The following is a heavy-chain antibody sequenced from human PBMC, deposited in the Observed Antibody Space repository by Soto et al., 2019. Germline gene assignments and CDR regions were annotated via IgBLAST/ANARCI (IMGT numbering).Heavy chain of an antibody. CDR1: GFTFSNYN. Sequence: EVQLVESGGGLVKPWESLRLSCAASGFTFSNYNINWVRQAPGKGLEWVSSISSSSIDMYYADSVKGRFTISRDDAKNTLSLKMNGLRAEDTDVYVCVSASYPAKDFDIWGHVTMVTVSS. D-gene: IGHD2-2*01. CDR3: VSASYPAKDFDI. CDR2: ISSSSIDM. V-gene: IGHV3-21*01. J-gene: IGHJ3*02.